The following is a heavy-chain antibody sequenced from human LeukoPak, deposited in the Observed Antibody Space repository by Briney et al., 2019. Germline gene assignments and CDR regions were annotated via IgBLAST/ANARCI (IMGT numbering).Heavy chain of an antibody. CDR3: ARDCVFLRRPYSSSCGD. D-gene: IGHD6-13*01. Sequence: GGSLRLSCAASGFTFSDHYMSWIRQAPGKGLEWVSYISHTGTTIYYADSVKGRFTLSRDNARNSLYLQMNSLRAEDTAVYYCARDCVFLRRPYSSSCGDWGQGTLVTVSS. V-gene: IGHV3-11*04. CDR1: GFTFSDHY. J-gene: IGHJ4*02. CDR2: ISHTGTTI.